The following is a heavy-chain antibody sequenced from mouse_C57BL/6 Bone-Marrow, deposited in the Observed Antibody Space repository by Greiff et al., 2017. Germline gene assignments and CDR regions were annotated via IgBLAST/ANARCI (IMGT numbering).Heavy chain of an antibody. CDR2: ISSGGSYT. CDR1: GFTFSSYG. CDR3: ARPKRGNYYDY. V-gene: IGHV5-6*02. J-gene: IGHJ2*01. Sequence: EVMLVESGGDLVKPGGSLKLSCAASGFTFSSYGMSWVRQTPDKRLEWVATISSGGSYTYSPASVKGRFTISRDNAKNTLYLQMSSLKSEDTAMYYCARPKRGNYYDYWGQGTTLTVSS.